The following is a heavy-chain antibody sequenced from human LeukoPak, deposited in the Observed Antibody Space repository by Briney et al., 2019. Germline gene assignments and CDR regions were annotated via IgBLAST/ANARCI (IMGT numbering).Heavy chain of an antibody. D-gene: IGHD3-16*01. J-gene: IGHJ6*03. CDR2: IYYSGST. V-gene: IGHV4-59*01. CDR3: ARDRRGLDYYYYMDV. CDR1: GGSISSYY. Sequence: SETLSLTCTGSGGSISSYYWSWIRQPPGKGLEWIGYIYYSGSTNYNPSLKSRVTISVDTSKNQLSLKLSSVTAADTAVYYCARDRRGLDYYYYMDVWGKGTTVTVSS.